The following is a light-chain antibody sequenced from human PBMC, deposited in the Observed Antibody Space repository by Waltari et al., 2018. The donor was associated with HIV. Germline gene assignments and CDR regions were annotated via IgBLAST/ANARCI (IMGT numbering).Light chain of an antibody. Sequence: QSALTQPASVSGSPGQSITISCTGTSSDIGRYNYVPWYQQHPGKAPKLMIFDASNRPSGISNRFSGSKSGNTASLTISGLQADDEAHYFCSSFSITSTLVVFGGGTKLTVL. CDR3: SSFSITSTLVV. J-gene: IGLJ2*01. CDR1: SSDIGRYNY. CDR2: DAS. V-gene: IGLV2-14*03.